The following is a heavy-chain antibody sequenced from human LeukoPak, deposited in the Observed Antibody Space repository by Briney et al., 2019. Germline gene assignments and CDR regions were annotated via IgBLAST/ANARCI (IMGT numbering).Heavy chain of an antibody. CDR1: GGSFSGYY. D-gene: IGHD3-10*01. CDR3: ARGLRGSGSAAYYFDY. Sequence: SETLSLTCAVYGGSFSGYYWSWIRQPPGKGPEWIGEINHSGSTNYNPSLKSRVTISVDTSKNQFSLKLSSVTAADTAVYYCARGLRGSGSAAYYFDYWGQGTLVTVSS. CDR2: INHSGST. J-gene: IGHJ4*02. V-gene: IGHV4-34*01.